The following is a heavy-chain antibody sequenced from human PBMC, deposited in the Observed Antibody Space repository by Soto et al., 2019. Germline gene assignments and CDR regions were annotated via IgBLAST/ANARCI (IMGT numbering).Heavy chain of an antibody. D-gene: IGHD2-2*01. CDR2: INAGNGNT. V-gene: IGHV1-3*01. CDR3: ARPAAMPDTPWFDR. CDR1: GYTCTSYA. Sequence: SVKVSCRSSGYTCTSYAMHWLRQSPGQRLEWMGWINAGNGNTKYSQKFQGRVTITRDTSASTAYMELSSLRSEDTAVYFCARPAAMPDTPWFDRWGQETLVTVYS. J-gene: IGHJ5*02.